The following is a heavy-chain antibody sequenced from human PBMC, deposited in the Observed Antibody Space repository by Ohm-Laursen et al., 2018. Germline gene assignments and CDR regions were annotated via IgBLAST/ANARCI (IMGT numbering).Heavy chain of an antibody. D-gene: IGHD6-13*01. V-gene: IGHV3-11*04. CDR1: GFTFSDYY. J-gene: IGHJ3*02. CDR3: ARDPAHSRQGIGHAFDI. Sequence: GSLRLSCAASGFTFSDYYMSWIRQAPGKGLEWVSYISSSGSTIYYADSVKGRFTISRDNAKNSLYLQMNSLRAEDTAVYYCARDPAHSRQGIGHAFDIWGQGTMVTVSS. CDR2: ISSSGSTI.